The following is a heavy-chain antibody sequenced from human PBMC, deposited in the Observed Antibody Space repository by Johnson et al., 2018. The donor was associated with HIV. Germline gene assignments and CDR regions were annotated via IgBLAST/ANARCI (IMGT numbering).Heavy chain of an antibody. CDR2: IYDGGRT. V-gene: IGHV3-66*01. J-gene: IGHJ3*01. CDR1: GFTFSDYY. CDR3: ARGTIVRCRGVSGCYL. D-gene: IGHD3-10*01. Sequence: VQLVESGGGLVKPGGSLRLPCAASGFTFSDYYMSWIRQAPGKGLEWVSVIYDGGRTYYGDSLKGRFTISGDTSKNTLHLEMNSLGADDTAMYYCARGTIVRCRGVSGCYLWGQGTMVAVSS.